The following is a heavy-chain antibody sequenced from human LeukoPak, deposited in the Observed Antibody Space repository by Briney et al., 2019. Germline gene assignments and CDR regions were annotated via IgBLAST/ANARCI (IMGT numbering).Heavy chain of an antibody. V-gene: IGHV3-48*01. CDR1: GFTFSSYS. J-gene: IGHJ4*02. D-gene: IGHD3-10*01. CDR3: ARNPYGSGSYNFDY. Sequence: GGSLRLSCAASGFTFSSYSMNWVRQAPGKGLEWVSYITSSSSNIYYADSVKGRFTISRDNAKNSLYLQMNSLRAEETAVYYCARNPYGSGSYNFDYWGQGTLVTVSS. CDR2: ITSSSSNI.